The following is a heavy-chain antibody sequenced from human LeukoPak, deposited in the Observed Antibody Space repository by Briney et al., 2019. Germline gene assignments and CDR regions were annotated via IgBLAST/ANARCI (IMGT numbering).Heavy chain of an antibody. D-gene: IGHD1-26*01. CDR3: ARDRRGSYHDAFDI. J-gene: IGHJ3*02. Sequence: PGGSLRLSCAASGFTFSSYSMNWVRQAPGKGLEWVSYISSSSSTIYYADSVKGRFTISRDNAKNSLYLQMNSLRAEDTAGYYCARDRRGSYHDAFDIWGQGTMVTVSS. V-gene: IGHV3-48*01. CDR2: ISSSSSTI. CDR1: GFTFSSYS.